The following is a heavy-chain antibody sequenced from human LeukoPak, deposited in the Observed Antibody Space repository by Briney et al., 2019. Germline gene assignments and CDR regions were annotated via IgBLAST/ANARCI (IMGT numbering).Heavy chain of an antibody. CDR2: IYYSGTT. V-gene: IGHV4-59*08. CDR3: ARSCGSSSCYHYFDY. D-gene: IGHD2-2*01. CDR1: GGSMSTHY. Sequence: PSETLSLTCTVSGGSMSTHYWSRIREPPGKGLEWMGYIYYSGTTNYNPSLKSRVTISVDTSKNQFSLKLSSVTAADTAVYYCARSCGSSSCYHYFDYWGQGTLVTVSS. J-gene: IGHJ4*02.